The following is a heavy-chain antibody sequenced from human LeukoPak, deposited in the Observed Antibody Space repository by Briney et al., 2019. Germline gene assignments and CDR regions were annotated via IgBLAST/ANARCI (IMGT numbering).Heavy chain of an antibody. CDR1: GGYFNGYY. CDR3: ARDSGYGYAADAFDI. D-gene: IGHD5-18*01. CDR2: ISSSSSTI. V-gene: IGHV3-11*04. Sequence: LSLTCAVYGGYFNGYYWSWIRQPPGKGLEWVSYISSSSSTIYYADSVKGRFTISRDNAKNSLYLQMNSLRAEDTAVYYCARDSGYGYAADAFDIWGQGTMVTVSS. J-gene: IGHJ3*02.